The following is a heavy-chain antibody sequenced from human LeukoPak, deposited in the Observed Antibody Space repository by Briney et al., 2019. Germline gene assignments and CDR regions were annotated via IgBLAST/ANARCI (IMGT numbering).Heavy chain of an antibody. V-gene: IGHV3-30-3*01. D-gene: IGHD6-19*01. J-gene: IGHJ6*02. Sequence: GRSLRLSCAASGFTFSSYAMHWVRQAPGKGLEWVAVIPYDGSNKYYADSVKGRFTISRDNSKNTLYLQMNSLRAEDTAVYYCARAYRTTRIAVAGHYYGMDVWGQGTTVTVSS. CDR3: ARAYRTTRIAVAGHYYGMDV. CDR2: IPYDGSNK. CDR1: GFTFSSYA.